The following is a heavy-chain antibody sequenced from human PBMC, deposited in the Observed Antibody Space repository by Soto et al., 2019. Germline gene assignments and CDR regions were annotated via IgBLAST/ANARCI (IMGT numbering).Heavy chain of an antibody. CDR3: AQYSSSWDFDY. CDR1: GGSIRRSNYY. D-gene: IGHD6-13*01. V-gene: IGHV4-39*01. J-gene: IGHJ4*02. Sequence: PSETLSLTCSVSGGSIRRSNYYWVWIRQPPGKGLEWIGSIYYSGTTFYNPSLKNRVTISVDTSKNQFSLKLSSLTAADTAVYFCAQYSSSWDFDYWSQGTLVTV. CDR2: IYYSGTT.